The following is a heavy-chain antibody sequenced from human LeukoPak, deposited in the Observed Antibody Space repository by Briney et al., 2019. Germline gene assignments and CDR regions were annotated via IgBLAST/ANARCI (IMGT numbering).Heavy chain of an antibody. J-gene: IGHJ5*02. CDR1: GGSFSGYY. CDR3: ARDQAMATIFGVVTRRHWFDP. D-gene: IGHD3-3*01. V-gene: IGHV4-34*01. Sequence: SETLSLTCAVYGGSFSGYYWSWIRQPPGKGLEWIGEINHSGSTNYNPSLKSRVTISVDTSKNQFSLKLSSVTAADTAVYYCARDQAMATIFGVVTRRHWFDPWGQGTLVTVSS. CDR2: INHSGST.